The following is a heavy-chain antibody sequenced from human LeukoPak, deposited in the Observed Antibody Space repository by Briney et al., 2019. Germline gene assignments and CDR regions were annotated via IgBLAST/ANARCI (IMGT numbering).Heavy chain of an antibody. J-gene: IGHJ5*02. V-gene: IGHV4-59*01. Sequence: SETLSLTCAVYGGSFSSYYWSWVRQPPGKGLEWIGYIYYSGSTNYNPSLKSRVTISVDTSKHQFSLKLSSVTAADTAVYYCARDVARTNWFDPWGQGTLVTVSS. CDR2: IYYSGST. CDR1: GGSFSSYY. CDR3: ARDVARTNWFDP.